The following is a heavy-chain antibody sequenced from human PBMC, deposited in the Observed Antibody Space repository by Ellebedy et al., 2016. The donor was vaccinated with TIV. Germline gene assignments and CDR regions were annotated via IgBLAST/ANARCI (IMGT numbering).Heavy chain of an antibody. J-gene: IGHJ6*02. D-gene: IGHD3-10*01. V-gene: IGHV1-24*01. CDR2: FDPEDEET. Sequence: AASVKVSCKVSGYTLSELSMHWVRQAPGKGLEWMGGFDPEDEETIPEQKFQGRVTITGDTSKKTVYMELSSRKSEDTAVYYCAGGTNMVRGVVPKAYFYSGMDVWGQGTTVTVSS. CDR1: GYTLSELS. CDR3: AGGTNMVRGVVPKAYFYSGMDV.